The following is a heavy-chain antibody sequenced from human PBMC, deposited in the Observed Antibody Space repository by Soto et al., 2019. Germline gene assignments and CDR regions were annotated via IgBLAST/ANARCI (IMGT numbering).Heavy chain of an antibody. Sequence: GASVKVSFKASGYTFTSYGISWVRQAPGQGLEWMGWISAYNGNTNYAQKLQGRVTMTTDTSTSTAYMELRSLRSDDTAVYYCASGYYGSGSYYNGVRTGYYYYGMDVWGQGTTVTVSS. D-gene: IGHD3-10*01. V-gene: IGHV1-18*01. CDR1: GYTFTSYG. CDR2: ISAYNGNT. J-gene: IGHJ6*02. CDR3: ASGYYGSGSYYNGVRTGYYYYGMDV.